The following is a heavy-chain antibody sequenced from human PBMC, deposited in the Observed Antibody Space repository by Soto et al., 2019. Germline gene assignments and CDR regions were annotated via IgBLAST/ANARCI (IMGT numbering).Heavy chain of an antibody. CDR2: IYYTGST. CDR1: GCSVSSYW. D-gene: IGHD3-10*01. V-gene: IGHV4-59*02. J-gene: IGHJ4*02. Sequence: PXETLSLTCTVSGCSVSSYWWSWIRQPPGKGLDWIGYIYYTGSTNYNPSLKSRVTISLDASKSQFSLKLSSVTAADTAVYYCARGPGASGTYHYFFDYWGPGTLVTVSS. CDR3: ARGPGASGTYHYFFDY.